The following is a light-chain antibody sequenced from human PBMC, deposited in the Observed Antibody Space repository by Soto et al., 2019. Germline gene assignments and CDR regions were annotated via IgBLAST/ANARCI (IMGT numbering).Light chain of an antibody. CDR3: QQRSNLLT. Sequence: EIVLTQSPATLSLSPGERATLSCRASQSVSSYLAWYQQKPGQAPRLLIYDASNRAPGIPARFSGSGSGTEFALTISSLEPEDFAVYYCQQRSNLLTFGGGNKVEIK. V-gene: IGKV3-11*01. J-gene: IGKJ4*01. CDR1: QSVSSY. CDR2: DAS.